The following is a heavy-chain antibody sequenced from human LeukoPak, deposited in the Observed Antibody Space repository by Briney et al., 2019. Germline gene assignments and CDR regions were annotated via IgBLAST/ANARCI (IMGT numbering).Heavy chain of an antibody. J-gene: IGHJ4*02. V-gene: IGHV5-51*01. CDR3: ARRGKVSPAVSSRWDLDY. D-gene: IGHD2-2*01. Sequence: GESLKISCKGSGYIFYSYWIGWVRQMPGKGLEWMGIIYPDDSDTRYSPSFQGQVTISADKSINTAYLQWSSLKASDTGMYYCARRGKVSPAVSSRWDLDYWGQGTLVTVSS. CDR2: IYPDDSDT. CDR1: GYIFYSYW.